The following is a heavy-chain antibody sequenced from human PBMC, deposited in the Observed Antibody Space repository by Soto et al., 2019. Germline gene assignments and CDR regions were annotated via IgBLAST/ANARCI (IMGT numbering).Heavy chain of an antibody. CDR2: VSIGGST. V-gene: IGHV3-23*01. J-gene: IGHJ4*02. CDR1: GFTFSSYA. D-gene: IGHD2-15*01. CDR3: AKRRGAGGHFDY. Sequence: GGSLRLSCAASGFTFSSYAMGWVRQGPGKGLEWVAVVSIGGSTHYADSVRGRFTISRDNSKNTLSLQMNSLTAEDTAVYFCAKRRGAGGHFDYWGQGALVT.